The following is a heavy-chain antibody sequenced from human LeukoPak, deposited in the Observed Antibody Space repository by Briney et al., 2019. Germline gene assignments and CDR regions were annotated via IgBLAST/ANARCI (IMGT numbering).Heavy chain of an antibody. CDR2: INHGGRT. CDR1: GGSFSGYY. Sequence: SETLSLTCVVSGGSFSGYYWSWIRQPPGKGLEWIGEINHGGRTNYSPSLKSRVTISVDTSKNQFSLNLSSVTAADTAVYYCARGLELGYCSGASCYIWFDPWGQGTPVTVSS. CDR3: ARGLELGYCSGASCYIWFDP. D-gene: IGHD2-2*02. V-gene: IGHV4-34*01. J-gene: IGHJ5*02.